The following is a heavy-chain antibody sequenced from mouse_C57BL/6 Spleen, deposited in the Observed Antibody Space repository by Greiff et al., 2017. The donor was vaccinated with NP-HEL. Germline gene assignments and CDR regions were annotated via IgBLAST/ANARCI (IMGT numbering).Heavy chain of an antibody. Sequence: VKLMESGAELVRPGASVKLSCKASGYTFTDYYINWVKQRPGQGLEWIARIYPGSGNTYYNEKFKGKATLTAEKSSSTAYMQLSSLTSEDSAVYFCARCRLRRTGSFDYWGQGTTLTVSS. CDR3: ARCRLRRTGSFDY. D-gene: IGHD2-4*01. J-gene: IGHJ2*01. V-gene: IGHV1-76*01. CDR2: IYPGSGNT. CDR1: GYTFTDYY.